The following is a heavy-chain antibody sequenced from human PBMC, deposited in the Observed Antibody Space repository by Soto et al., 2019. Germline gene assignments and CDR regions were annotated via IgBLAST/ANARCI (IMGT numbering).Heavy chain of an antibody. CDR1: GGSISNYY. Sequence: PSETLSLTCTVSGGSISNYYWTWVRQPPGKGLEWIGYVYYSGSTNYNPSLESRVTISIDASKNQFSLKMKSVTAADTAVYYCVRDYLLTGFDPWGQRDLVT. CDR2: VYYSGST. J-gene: IGHJ5*02. V-gene: IGHV4-59*01. D-gene: IGHD3-9*01. CDR3: VRDYLLTGFDP.